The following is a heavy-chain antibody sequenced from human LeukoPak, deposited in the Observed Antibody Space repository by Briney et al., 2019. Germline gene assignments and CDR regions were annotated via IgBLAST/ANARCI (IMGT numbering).Heavy chain of an antibody. Sequence: ASVKVSCKASGYSFTTYNMHWVRQAPGQGLEWMGVINPNGGGTSYVQKFQGRVTMTRDMSTSTVYMELSSLRSEDTAVYYCARVGNYDTSGNDYWGQGTLVTVSS. CDR2: INPNGGGT. D-gene: IGHD3-22*01. J-gene: IGHJ4*02. CDR3: ARVGNYDTSGNDY. CDR1: GYSFTTYN. V-gene: IGHV1-46*01.